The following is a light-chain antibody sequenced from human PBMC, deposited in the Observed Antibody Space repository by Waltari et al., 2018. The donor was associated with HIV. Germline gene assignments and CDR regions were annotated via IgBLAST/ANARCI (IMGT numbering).Light chain of an antibody. CDR1: SSDVGAYHY. Sequence: QSALAQPPSASGSAGQSVTISCTGTSSDVGAYHYVSWYQHTPGKSPKLIIYDVTKRPSGVPDRFSGSKSGNTASLTVSGLQGEDEADYYCSSYADSDTPVVFGGGTKLTVL. CDR2: DVT. V-gene: IGLV2-8*01. CDR3: SSYADSDTPVV. J-gene: IGLJ2*01.